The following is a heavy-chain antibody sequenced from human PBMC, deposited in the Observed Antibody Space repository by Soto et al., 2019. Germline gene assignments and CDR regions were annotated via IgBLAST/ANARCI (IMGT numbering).Heavy chain of an antibody. CDR3: ARLPGATTAFDI. CDR2: IYYSGST. V-gene: IGHV4-39*01. D-gene: IGHD1-26*01. J-gene: IGHJ3*02. CDR1: GGSISSSSYY. Sequence: SETLSLTCTVSGGSISSSSYYWGWIRQPPGKGLEWIGSIYYSGSTYYNPPLKSRVTISVDTSKNQFSLKLSSVTAADTAVYYCARLPGATTAFDIWGQGTMVTVSS.